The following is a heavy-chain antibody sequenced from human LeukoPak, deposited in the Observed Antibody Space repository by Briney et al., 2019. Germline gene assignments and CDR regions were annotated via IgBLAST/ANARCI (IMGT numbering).Heavy chain of an antibody. CDR2: IWYDASNK. V-gene: IGHV3-33*01. J-gene: IGHJ5*02. CDR3: ARASDPWLQLT. D-gene: IGHD5-24*01. Sequence: GGSLRLSCAASGFTFSSFGMHWVRQAPGKGLEWVAVIWYDASNKYYADSVKGRFTISRDNSKNSLYLQMNSLRAEDTAVYYCARASDPWLQLTWGQGTLVTVSS. CDR1: GFTFSSFG.